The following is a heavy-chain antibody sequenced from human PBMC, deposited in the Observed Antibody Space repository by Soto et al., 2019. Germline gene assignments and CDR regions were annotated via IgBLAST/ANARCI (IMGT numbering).Heavy chain of an antibody. CDR3: ARERYRVLSDGMDV. D-gene: IGHD3-16*01. CDR1: GFSLTGYY. Sequence: GASVKVSCKASGFSLTGYYFHWIRAAPGQGLEWLGWINPNTGGTTYAQKFQGRVTLTWDTSINTAYMELSSLRPDDTAMYYCARERYRVLSDGMDVWGQGTSVTVSS. V-gene: IGHV1-2*02. J-gene: IGHJ6*02. CDR2: INPNTGGT.